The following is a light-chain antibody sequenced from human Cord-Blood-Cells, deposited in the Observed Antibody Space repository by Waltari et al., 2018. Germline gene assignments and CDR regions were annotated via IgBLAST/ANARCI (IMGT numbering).Light chain of an antibody. CDR2: LGS. CDR3: MQALQTPDS. V-gene: IGKV2-28*01. Sequence: DIVMTQSPLSLPVTPGEPASISCRSSQSLLHSNGYNYLDWYLQKPGQSPQLLIYLGSNWGSGVPERFSGIGSCTDVELKIGRWEAEDVGVYDCMQALQTPDSFGQGTKLEIK. J-gene: IGKJ2*03. CDR1: QSLLHSNGYNY.